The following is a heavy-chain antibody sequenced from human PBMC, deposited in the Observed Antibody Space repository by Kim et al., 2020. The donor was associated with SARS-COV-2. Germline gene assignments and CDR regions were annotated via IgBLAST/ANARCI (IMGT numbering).Heavy chain of an antibody. V-gene: IGHV3-15*01. CDR3: TTDNPSFWELLGGAYFDY. CDR2: IKSKTDGGTT. J-gene: IGHJ4*02. CDR1: GFTFSNAW. Sequence: GGSLRLSCAASGFTFSNAWMSWVRQALGKGLEWVGRIKSKTDGGTTDYAAPVKGRFTISRDDSKNTLYLQMNSLKTEDTAVYYCTTDNPSFWELLGGAYFDYWGQGTLVTVSS. D-gene: IGHD1-26*01.